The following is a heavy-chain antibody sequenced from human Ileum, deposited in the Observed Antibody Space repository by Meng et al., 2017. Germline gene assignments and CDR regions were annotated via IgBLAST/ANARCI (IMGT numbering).Heavy chain of an antibody. V-gene: IGHV3-15*01. Sequence: EVQRVWSGGCVCEPGGSLSLFCAASGFTFSNSWMSWVRQAPGKGLEWVGRINRNADGGTANYPAPVKGRFSISRDDSQNRLYLQMSSLKTEDTAVYYCTTYGSGSFAYWGQGTLVTVSS. CDR3: TTYGSGSFAY. D-gene: IGHD3-10*01. J-gene: IGHJ4*02. CDR2: INRNADGGTA. CDR1: GFTFSNSW.